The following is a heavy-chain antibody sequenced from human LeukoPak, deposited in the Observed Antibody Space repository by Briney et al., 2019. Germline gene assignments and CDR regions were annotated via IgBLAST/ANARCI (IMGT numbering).Heavy chain of an antibody. D-gene: IGHD2-2*01. CDR1: GFSFSSYA. CDR3: ARDGTSPDIVVVRAAKYAFDI. Sequence: GGSLRLSCAASGFSFSSYAMSWVRQAPGEGLEWVSGLSDSGGNTIYADSVKGRFTISRDNSKNTLFLQMNSLRAEDTAVYYCARDGTSPDIVVVRAAKYAFDIWGQGTMVTVSS. V-gene: IGHV3-23*01. CDR2: LSDSGGNT. J-gene: IGHJ3*02.